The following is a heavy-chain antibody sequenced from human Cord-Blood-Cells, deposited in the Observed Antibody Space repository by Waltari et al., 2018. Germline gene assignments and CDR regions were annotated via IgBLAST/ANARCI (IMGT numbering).Heavy chain of an antibody. CDR3: ARVMGSSYPYFDY. J-gene: IGHJ4*02. D-gene: IGHD6-6*01. V-gene: IGHV3-21*01. Sequence: EVQLVESGGGLVKPGGSLRLSCAASGFTFSSYSMNWVRQAPGKGLEWVSSISRSSSYIYYADSVKGRFTISRDNAKNSLYLQMNSLRAEDTAVYYCARVMGSSYPYFDYWGQGTLVTVSS. CDR2: ISRSSSYI. CDR1: GFTFSSYS.